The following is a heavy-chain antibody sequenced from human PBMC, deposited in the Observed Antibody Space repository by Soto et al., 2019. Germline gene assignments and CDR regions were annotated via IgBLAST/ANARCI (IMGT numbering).Heavy chain of an antibody. Sequence: QLQLQESGPGLVKPSETLSLTCTVSGGSISSSSYYWGWIRQPPGKGLEWIGSIYYSGSTYYNPSLKRRVTISVDTSKNQFSLKLSSVTAADTAVYYCARLMWERYNWFDPWGQGTLVTVSS. D-gene: IGHD1-26*01. J-gene: IGHJ5*02. CDR1: GGSISSSSYY. CDR3: ARLMWERYNWFDP. V-gene: IGHV4-39*01. CDR2: IYYSGST.